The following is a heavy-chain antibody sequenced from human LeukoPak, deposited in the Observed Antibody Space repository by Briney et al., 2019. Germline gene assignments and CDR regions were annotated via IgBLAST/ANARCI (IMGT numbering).Heavy chain of an antibody. Sequence: PSETLSLTCTVSGGPISSGSYYWSWIRQPAGTGLEWIGRIYTSGSTNYNPSLKSRVTMSVDTSKNQFSLKLSSVTAADTAVYYCARSYGSGSWDFDYWGQGTLVTVSS. CDR1: GGPISSGSYY. CDR3: ARSYGSGSWDFDY. J-gene: IGHJ4*02. D-gene: IGHD3-10*01. CDR2: IYTSGST. V-gene: IGHV4-61*02.